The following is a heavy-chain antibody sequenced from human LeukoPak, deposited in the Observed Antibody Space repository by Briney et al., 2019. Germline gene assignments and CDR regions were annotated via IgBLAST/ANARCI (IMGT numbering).Heavy chain of an antibody. CDR3: ARTAGAFGYSYGPDY. D-gene: IGHD5-18*01. CDR1: GYTFTSYG. V-gene: IGHV1-18*01. CDR2: ISAYNGNT. Sequence: GASVKVSCKASGYTFTSYGISWVRQAPGQGLEWMGWISAYNGNTNYAQKLQGRVTMTTDTSTSTAYMELRSLRSGDTAVYYCARTAGAFGYSYGPDYWAREPWSPSPQ. J-gene: IGHJ4*02.